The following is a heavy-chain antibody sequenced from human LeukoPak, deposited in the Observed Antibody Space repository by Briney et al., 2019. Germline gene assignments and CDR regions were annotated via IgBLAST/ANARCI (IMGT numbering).Heavy chain of an antibody. CDR2: IYYSGST. D-gene: IGHD3-10*01. CDR1: GGSISSSSYY. J-gene: IGHJ5*02. CDR3: ARRPVRGVRNWFDP. V-gene: IGHV4-39*07. Sequence: SETLSLTCTVSGGSISSSSYYWGWIRQPPGKGLEWIGSIYYSGSTYYNPSLKSRVTISVDTSKNQFSLKLSSVTAADTAVYYCARRPVRGVRNWFDPWGQGTLVTVSS.